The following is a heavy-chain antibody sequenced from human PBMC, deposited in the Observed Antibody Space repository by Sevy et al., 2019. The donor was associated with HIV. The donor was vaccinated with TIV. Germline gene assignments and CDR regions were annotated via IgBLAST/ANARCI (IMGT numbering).Heavy chain of an antibody. CDR3: ATHAGIAAAGRVFDY. V-gene: IGHV3-72*01. CDR2: TRNKANGYTT. Sequence: GGSLRLSCVASGCTFSDHYMEWVRQAPGKGQEWVGRTRNKANGYTTEYAASVKGRITISRDESKNSLNVQMNSLKAEDTAVYYSATHAGIAAAGRVFDYWSQGTLVTVSS. CDR1: GCTFSDHY. J-gene: IGHJ4*02. D-gene: IGHD6-13*01.